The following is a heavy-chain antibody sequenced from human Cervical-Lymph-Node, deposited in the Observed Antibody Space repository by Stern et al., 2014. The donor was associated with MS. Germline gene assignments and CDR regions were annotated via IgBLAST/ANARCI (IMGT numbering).Heavy chain of an antibody. CDR1: GFTFSSYA. CDR2: ISGSGGST. J-gene: IGHJ4*02. Sequence: EVQLEESGGGLVQPGGSLRLSWAASGFTFSSYAMSWVRQAQGKGLEWVPAISGSGGSTSYADSVKGRFTISRDNSKNTLYLQMNSLRAEDTAVYYCAKDLYSSSLEFDYWGQGTLVTVSS. CDR3: AKDLYSSSLEFDY. V-gene: IGHV3-23*04. D-gene: IGHD6-6*01.